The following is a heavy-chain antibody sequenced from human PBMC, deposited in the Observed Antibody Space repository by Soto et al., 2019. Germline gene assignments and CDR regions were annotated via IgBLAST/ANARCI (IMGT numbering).Heavy chain of an antibody. D-gene: IGHD2-15*01. J-gene: IGHJ3*02. Sequence: ASVKVSCKASGYTFTGYYMHWVRQAPGQGLEWMGWINPNSGGTNYAQKFQGWVTMTRDTSISTAYMELSRLRSDDTAVYYCARDRCSGGSCYSDSAFDIWGQGTMVTVSS. CDR3: ARDRCSGGSCYSDSAFDI. CDR2: INPNSGGT. CDR1: GYTFTGYY. V-gene: IGHV1-2*04.